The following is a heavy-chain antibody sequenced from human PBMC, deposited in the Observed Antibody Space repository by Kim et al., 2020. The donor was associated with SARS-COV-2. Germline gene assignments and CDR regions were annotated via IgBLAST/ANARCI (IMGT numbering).Heavy chain of an antibody. CDR2: VFYTGDA. V-gene: IGHV4-59*13. CDR1: GGSINGYV. J-gene: IGHJ4*02. D-gene: IGHD2-15*01. Sequence: SETLSLTCTVSGGSINGYVWNWIRQAPGKGLDWLGYVFYTGDANYAPSLGSRLNISVDMSKNQFSLRLSSVTAADTAIYYCARRAYSGPEVFVYWGQGALVTVSS. CDR3: ARRAYSGPEVFVY.